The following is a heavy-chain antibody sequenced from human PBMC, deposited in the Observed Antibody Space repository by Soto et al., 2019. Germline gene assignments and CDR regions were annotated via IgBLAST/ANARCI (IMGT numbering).Heavy chain of an antibody. CDR1: GDSVSSNNIA. CDR2: TYYRSKWYN. J-gene: IGHJ4*02. Sequence: PSQTLSLTCAVSGDSVSSNNIAWNWLRQSPWRGLEWLGRTYYRSKWYNEYAVSVRSRITINLDTSKNQFSLQLNSVTPEDTAVYYCERGRWYTFDYWGQGAQVTVSS. CDR3: ERGRWYTFDY. V-gene: IGHV6-1*01. D-gene: IGHD2-15*01.